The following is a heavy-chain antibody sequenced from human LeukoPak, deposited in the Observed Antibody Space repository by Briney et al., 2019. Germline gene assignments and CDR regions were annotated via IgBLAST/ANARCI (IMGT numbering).Heavy chain of an antibody. D-gene: IGHD1-26*01. CDR3: AKEVGY. CDR1: GFTFSSYG. J-gene: IGHJ4*02. V-gene: IGHV3-30*18. Sequence: GRSLRLSCAASGFTFSSYGMHWVRQAPGKGLEWVAVISYDGSNKYYADSVKGRFTISRDNSKNTLYLQMNSLRAEDTAMYYCAKEVGYWGQGTLVTVSS. CDR2: ISYDGSNK.